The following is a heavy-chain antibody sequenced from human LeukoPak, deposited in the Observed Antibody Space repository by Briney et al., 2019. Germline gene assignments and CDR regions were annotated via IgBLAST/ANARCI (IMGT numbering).Heavy chain of an antibody. V-gene: IGHV4-34*01. CDR3: ARDLRRDDYGDPLLPRSSGGV. J-gene: IGHJ6*02. D-gene: IGHD4-17*01. CDR1: GGSFSGYY. Sequence: PSETLSLTCAVYGGSFSGYYWSWLRQPPGKGLEWIGEINHSGSTNYNPSLKSRVTISVDTSKNQFSLKLSSVTAADTAVYYCARDLRRDDYGDPLLPRSSGGVWGQGTTVTVSS. CDR2: INHSGST.